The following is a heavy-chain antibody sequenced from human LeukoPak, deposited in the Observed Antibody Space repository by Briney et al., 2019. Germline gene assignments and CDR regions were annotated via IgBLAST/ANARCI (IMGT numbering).Heavy chain of an antibody. CDR2: IDPSDSYT. J-gene: IGHJ6*04. CDR1: GHSFTSYW. D-gene: IGHD6-13*01. V-gene: IGHV5-10-1*01. Sequence: GESLKISCKGSGHSFTSYWISWVRQMPGKGLEWMGRIDPSDSYTNYSPSFQGHVTISADKSISTAYLQWSSLKASDTAMYYCACSSWYYYYYGMDVWGKGTTVTVSS. CDR3: ACSSWYYYYYGMDV.